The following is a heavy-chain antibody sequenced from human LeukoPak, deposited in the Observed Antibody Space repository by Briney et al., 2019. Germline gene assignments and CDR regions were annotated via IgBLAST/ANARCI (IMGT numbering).Heavy chain of an antibody. CDR1: GYTFTSYD. CDR2: MNPNSGNT. D-gene: IGHD1-1*01. Sequence: GASVKVSCTASGYTFTSYDINWVRQATGQGLEWMGWMNPNSGNTGYAQKFQGRVTMTRNTSISTAYMELSSLRSEDTAVYYCARGVQGPLGDWFDPWGQGTLVTVSS. J-gene: IGHJ5*02. CDR3: ARGVQGPLGDWFDP. V-gene: IGHV1-8*01.